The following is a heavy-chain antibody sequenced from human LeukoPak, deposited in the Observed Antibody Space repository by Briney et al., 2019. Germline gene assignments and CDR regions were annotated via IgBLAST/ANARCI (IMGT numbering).Heavy chain of an antibody. J-gene: IGHJ4*02. Sequence: GGSLRLSCEASGFTFSNYEMNWVRQAPGKGLEWVSYMSGTGRTVHYADSVKSRFTISRDNARNSLYLQMNSLRAEDTALYYCARTRASVPFDYWGQGTLVTVSS. CDR2: MSGTGRTV. CDR3: ARTRASVPFDY. CDR1: GFTFSNYE. D-gene: IGHD3-10*01. V-gene: IGHV3-48*03.